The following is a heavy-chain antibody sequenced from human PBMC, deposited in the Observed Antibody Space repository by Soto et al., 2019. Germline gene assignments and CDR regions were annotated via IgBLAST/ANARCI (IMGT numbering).Heavy chain of an antibody. D-gene: IGHD3-10*01. CDR2: ISAYNGNT. CDR1: GYTFTSYG. Sequence: ASVKVSCKASGYTFTSYGISWVRQAPGQGLEWMGWISAYNGNTNDAQKLQGRVTMTTDTSTSTAYMELRSLRSDDTAVYYCARVIILWFGELSYPHGMDVWGQGTTVTVSS. V-gene: IGHV1-18*01. J-gene: IGHJ6*02. CDR3: ARVIILWFGELSYPHGMDV.